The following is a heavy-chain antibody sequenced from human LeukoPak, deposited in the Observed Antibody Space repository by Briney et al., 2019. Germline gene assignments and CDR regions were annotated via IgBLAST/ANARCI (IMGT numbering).Heavy chain of an antibody. J-gene: IGHJ5*02. CDR1: GGSISTGNYH. V-gene: IGHV4-39*01. Sequence: SETLSLTCTVSGGSISTGNYHWGWIRLPPGKGLEWIGNIYYSGSTFYNPSLKSRVTMSVDTSKNQFSLKLSSVTAADTAVYYCARLPTGFPNWFDPWGQGTLVTVSS. CDR3: ARLPTGFPNWFDP. CDR2: IYYSGST. D-gene: IGHD2-8*02.